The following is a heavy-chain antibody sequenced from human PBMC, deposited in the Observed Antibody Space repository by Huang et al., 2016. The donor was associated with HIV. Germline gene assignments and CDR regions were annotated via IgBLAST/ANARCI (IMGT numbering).Heavy chain of an antibody. J-gene: IGHJ4*02. CDR2: MDPNSGET. V-gene: IGHV1-2*02. Sequence: QVHLVQSGAEGKKPGASVRVSCKASGYTFTDYYLHWVRQAPGQGLEWMGYMDPNSGETNYRQRFQGRVTMTRDTFTSTAYMELSRLTSDDTAVYFCSRSGEFYDSSGVLAYWGQGTLVIVST. CDR3: SRSGEFYDSSGVLAY. D-gene: IGHD3-22*01. CDR1: GYTFTDYY.